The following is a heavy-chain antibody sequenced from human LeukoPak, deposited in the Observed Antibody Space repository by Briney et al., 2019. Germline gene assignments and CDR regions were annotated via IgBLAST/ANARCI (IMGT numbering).Heavy chain of an antibody. V-gene: IGHV3-48*02. CDR3: ASLTGDAYYFDY. CDR2: ISSSSTI. J-gene: IGHJ4*02. CDR1: GFTFSSYS. D-gene: IGHD1-20*01. Sequence: GGSLRLSCAASGFTFSSYSMNWVRQAPGKGLEWVSYISSSSTIYYADSVKGRFTISRDNAKNSLYLQMNSLRDEDTAVYYCASLTGDAYYFDYWGQGTLVTVSS.